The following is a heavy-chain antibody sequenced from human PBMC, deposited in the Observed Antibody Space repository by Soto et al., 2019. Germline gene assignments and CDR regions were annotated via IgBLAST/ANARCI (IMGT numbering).Heavy chain of an antibody. CDR3: AKDRAFNYFYGMDA. V-gene: IGHV3-23*01. D-gene: IGHD3-10*01. J-gene: IGHJ6*02. CDR2: VNTNGRST. Sequence: AGGSLRLSCRASGLAFGNYAMNWVRQVPGRGLEWVAGVNTNGRSTYYADSVRGRFTISRDNSKITVYLQMNSLRAEDTAVYYCAKDRAFNYFYGMDAWGQGTTVTVSS. CDR1: GLAFGNYA.